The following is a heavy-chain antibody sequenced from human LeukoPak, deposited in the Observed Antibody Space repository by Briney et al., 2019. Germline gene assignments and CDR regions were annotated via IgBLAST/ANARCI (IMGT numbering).Heavy chain of an antibody. V-gene: IGHV3-66*01. J-gene: IGHJ6*02. CDR2: INRDGPT. CDR3: GRGGYDMYD. Sequence: GGSLRLSCAASGFTVSNNYMSWVRRAPGKGLEWVSTINRDGPTFYADSVKGRFTISRDNSRNTLYLQMNSLRAEDTAVYYCGRGGYDMYDWGQGTTVSVSS. CDR1: GFTVSNNY. D-gene: IGHD2-2*01.